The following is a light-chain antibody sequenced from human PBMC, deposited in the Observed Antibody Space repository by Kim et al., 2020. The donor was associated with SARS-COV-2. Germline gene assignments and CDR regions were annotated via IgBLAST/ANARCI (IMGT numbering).Light chain of an antibody. Sequence: QSALTQPRSVSGSPGQSVTISCTGTSSDVGGYNYVSWYQQHPGKAPKFIIYDVNKRPSGVPGRFSGSKSGNTASLTISGLQAEDEADYYCCSFAGTYTWVFGGGTKLTVL. CDR3: CSFAGTYTWV. J-gene: IGLJ3*02. CDR1: SSDVGGYNY. CDR2: DVN. V-gene: IGLV2-11*01.